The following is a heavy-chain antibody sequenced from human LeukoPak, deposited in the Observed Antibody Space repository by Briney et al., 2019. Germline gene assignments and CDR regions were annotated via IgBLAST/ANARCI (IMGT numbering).Heavy chain of an antibody. J-gene: IGHJ4*02. CDR1: GYTFTGYY. CDR2: INPNSGGT. CDR3: ARSIAVAGTVADY. V-gene: IGHV1-2*02. D-gene: IGHD6-19*01. Sequence: VASVKVPCKASGYTFTGYYMHWVRQAPGQGLEWMGWINPNSGGTNYAQKFQGRVTMTRDTSISTAYMELSRLRSDDTAVYYCARSIAVAGTVADYWGQGTLVTVSS.